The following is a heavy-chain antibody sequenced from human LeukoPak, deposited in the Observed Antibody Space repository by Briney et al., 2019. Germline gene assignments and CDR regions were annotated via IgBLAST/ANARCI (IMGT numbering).Heavy chain of an antibody. Sequence: GGSLRLSCAASGFTFSSYSMNWVRQAPGKGLEWASYISGTGNTKYYADSVKGRFTISRDNAKNSLFLQMNSLRVEDTAVYYCARPRYGGNSGEFDSWGREPWSPSPQ. V-gene: IGHV3-48*04. CDR2: ISGTGNTK. CDR3: ARPRYGGNSGEFDS. CDR1: GFTFSSYS. D-gene: IGHD4-23*01. J-gene: IGHJ4*02.